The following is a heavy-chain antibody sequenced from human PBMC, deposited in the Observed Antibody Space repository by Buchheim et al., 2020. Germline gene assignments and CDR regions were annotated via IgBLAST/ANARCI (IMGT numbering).Heavy chain of an antibody. D-gene: IGHD2-21*01. CDR3: ASRFGLIDTAEY. CDR2: ISSNGGTA. Sequence: EVQLVESGGGLVQPGGSLRLSCAVSGFTFSSYSMNWVRQAPGKGLEWVSYISSNGGTAYYADSVKGRFSISRDNANNSLFLQMNSLRDEDTAVYFCASRFGLIDTAEYWGQGTL. V-gene: IGHV3-48*02. J-gene: IGHJ4*02. CDR1: GFTFSSYS.